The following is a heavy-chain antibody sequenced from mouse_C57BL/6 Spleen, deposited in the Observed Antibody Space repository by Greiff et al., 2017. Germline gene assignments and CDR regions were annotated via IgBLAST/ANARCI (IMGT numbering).Heavy chain of an antibody. J-gene: IGHJ3*01. CDR2: IDPSDSYT. V-gene: IGHV1-50*01. CDR1: GYTFTSYW. Sequence: QVQLQQPGAELVKPGASVKLSCKASGYTFTSYWMQWVKQRPGQGLEWIGEIDPSDSYTNYNQKFKGKATLTVDTSSSTAYMQLSSMTSEDSADYCGARGGITRVVAEDYWGQGTLVTVSA. CDR3: ARGGITRVVAEDY. D-gene: IGHD1-1*01.